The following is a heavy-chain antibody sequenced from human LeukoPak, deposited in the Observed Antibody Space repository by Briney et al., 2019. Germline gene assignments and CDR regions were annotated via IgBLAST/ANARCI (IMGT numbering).Heavy chain of an antibody. D-gene: IGHD6-13*01. CDR3: AKDSSRWAFDS. Sequence: GRSLRLSCTASGVTLSSYGMHWVRQAPGKGLEWLAVTSYDGSNEYYADSMKGRFTVSRDNSKNTLYLQMNGLRTEDTAVYYCAKDSSRWAFDSWGQGTLVTVSS. J-gene: IGHJ4*02. V-gene: IGHV3-30*18. CDR2: TSYDGSNE. CDR1: GVTLSSYG.